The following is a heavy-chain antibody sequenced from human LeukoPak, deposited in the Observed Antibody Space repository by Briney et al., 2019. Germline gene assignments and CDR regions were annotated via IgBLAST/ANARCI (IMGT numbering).Heavy chain of an antibody. D-gene: IGHD5-24*01. CDR1: GFTVSSNY. Sequence: PGGSLRLSCAASGFTVSSNYMSWVRQAPGKGLEWVSVIYSGGSTYYADSVKGRFTISRDNSKNTLYLQMNSLRAEDTAVYYCAVEMESYYFDYWGQGTLVTVSS. CDR2: IYSGGST. V-gene: IGHV3-53*01. J-gene: IGHJ4*02. CDR3: AVEMESYYFDY.